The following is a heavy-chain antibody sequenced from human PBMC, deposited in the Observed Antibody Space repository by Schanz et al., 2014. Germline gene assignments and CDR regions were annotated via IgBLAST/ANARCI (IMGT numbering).Heavy chain of an antibody. CDR3: ARYLSLIDYGMDV. CDR2: ISPYNGNT. V-gene: IGHV1-18*01. J-gene: IGHJ6*02. Sequence: QVQLVQSGAEVKKPGASVKVSCKASGYTFINYGIGWGRQAPGKGLEWMGWISPYNGNTNSSPRVQDRVTMTTDTSTNTAYMELRSLRSDDTAVYYCARYLSLIDYGMDVWGQGTTVTVSS. CDR1: GYTFINYG. D-gene: IGHD2-15*01.